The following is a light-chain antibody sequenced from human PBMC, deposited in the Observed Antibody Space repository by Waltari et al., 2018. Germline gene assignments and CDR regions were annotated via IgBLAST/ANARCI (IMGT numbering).Light chain of an antibody. Sequence: IQMSQSPYTMSASVGERVTMPCRASQSVGTWLSWYQQKPGKAPKLLIYMASSLESGVPSRFSGSGSGTEFTLTISSLQPDDFATYSCQQYSSFSTFGQGTKLDI. CDR2: MAS. CDR1: QSVGTW. CDR3: QQYSSFST. J-gene: IGKJ2*01. V-gene: IGKV1-5*03.